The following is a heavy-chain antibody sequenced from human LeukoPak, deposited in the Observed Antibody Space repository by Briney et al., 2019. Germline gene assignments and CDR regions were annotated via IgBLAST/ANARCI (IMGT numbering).Heavy chain of an antibody. J-gene: IGHJ6*03. V-gene: IGHV3-48*04. CDR3: ARDGCSSTSCQPGYKDYYYMDV. CDR1: GFTFSSYS. D-gene: IGHD2-2*01. CDR2: ISSSSSTI. Sequence: GGSLRLSCAASGFTFSSYSMNWVRQAPGKGLEWVSYISSSSSTIYYADPVKGRFTISRDNAKNSLYLQMNSLRAEDTAVYYCARDGCSSTSCQPGYKDYYYMDVWGKGTTVTVS.